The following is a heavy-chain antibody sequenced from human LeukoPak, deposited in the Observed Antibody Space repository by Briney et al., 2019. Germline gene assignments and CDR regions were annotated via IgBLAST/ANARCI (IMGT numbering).Heavy chain of an antibody. CDR2: INPNSGGT. CDR3: ARGMYSSSFDY. CDR1: GYTFTSYD. Sequence: ASVKVSCKASGYTFTSYDINWVRQATGQGLEWMGWINPNSGGTNYAQKFQGRVTMTRDTSISTAYMELSRLRSDDTAVYYCARGMYSSSFDYWGQGTLVTVSS. V-gene: IGHV1-2*02. J-gene: IGHJ4*02. D-gene: IGHD6-13*01.